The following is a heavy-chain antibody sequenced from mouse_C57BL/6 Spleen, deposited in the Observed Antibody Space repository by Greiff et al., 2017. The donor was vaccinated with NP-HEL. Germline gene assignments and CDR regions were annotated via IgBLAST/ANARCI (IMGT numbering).Heavy chain of an antibody. J-gene: IGHJ1*03. CDR2: ISSGSSTI. CDR1: GFTFSDYG. D-gene: IGHD1-1*01. Sequence: EVQVVESGGGLVKPGGSLKLSCAASGFTFSDYGMHWVRQAPEKGLEWVAYISSGSSTIYYADTVKGRFTISRDNAKNTLFLQMTSLRSEDTAMYYCAREGIYYGSSYEGYFDVWGTGTTVTVSS. CDR3: AREGIYYGSSYEGYFDV. V-gene: IGHV5-17*01.